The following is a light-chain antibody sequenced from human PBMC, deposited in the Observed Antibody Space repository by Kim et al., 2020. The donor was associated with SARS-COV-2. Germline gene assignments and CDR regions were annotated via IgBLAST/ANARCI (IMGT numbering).Light chain of an antibody. Sequence: SSELTQDPAVSVALAQTVRITCQGDSLRSYYASWYQQKPGQAPVLVIYGKNNRPSGIPDRFSGSSSGNTASLTITGAQAEDEADYYCNSRDSSGNCYVFG. J-gene: IGLJ1*01. CDR2: GKN. CDR1: SLRSYY. V-gene: IGLV3-19*01. CDR3: NSRDSSGNCYV.